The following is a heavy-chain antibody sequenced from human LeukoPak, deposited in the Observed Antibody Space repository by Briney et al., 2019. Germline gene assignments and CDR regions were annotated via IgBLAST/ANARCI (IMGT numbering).Heavy chain of an antibody. V-gene: IGHV1-69*04. CDR3: ARASQLPGYCSGGSCPLDY. D-gene: IGHD2-15*01. J-gene: IGHJ4*02. CDR1: GGTFSSYA. Sequence: SVNVSCKASGGTFSSYAISWVRHAPGQGLEWMGRIIPILGIANYAQKFQGRVTITADKSTSTAYMELSSLRSEDTAVYYCARASQLPGYCSGGSCPLDYWGQGTLVTVSS. CDR2: IIPILGIA.